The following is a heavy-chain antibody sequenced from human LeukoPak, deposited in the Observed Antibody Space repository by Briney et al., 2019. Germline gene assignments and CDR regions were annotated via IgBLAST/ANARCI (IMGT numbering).Heavy chain of an antibody. Sequence: SETLSLTCAVYGGSLIDYYWSWIRQSPGKGLEWIGEIKYTGTTKYNPSLKSRVTISLDTSKNQFSLKLNSVTAADTAVYYCARQAPLLWFGELLSGWFDPWGQGTLVTVSS. V-gene: IGHV4-34*01. D-gene: IGHD3-10*01. CDR2: IKYTGTT. J-gene: IGHJ5*02. CDR1: GGSLIDYY. CDR3: ARQAPLLWFGELLSGWFDP.